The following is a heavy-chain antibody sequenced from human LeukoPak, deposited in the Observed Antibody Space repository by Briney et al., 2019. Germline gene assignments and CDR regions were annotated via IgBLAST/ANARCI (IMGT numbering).Heavy chain of an antibody. Sequence: SGTLSLTRSVSGGSLSRFYWSWIRHPAGKGLEWIGRIYAGGSTNYNPSLKSRVTMSLDTSKNQFSLKVSSVTAADTAVYYCARDLTTNILSLKARGEHWFDPWGQGTLVTVSS. CDR2: IYAGGST. CDR1: GGSLSRFY. V-gene: IGHV4-4*07. J-gene: IGHJ5*01. CDR3: ARDLTTNILSLKARGEHWFDP. D-gene: IGHD3-10*01.